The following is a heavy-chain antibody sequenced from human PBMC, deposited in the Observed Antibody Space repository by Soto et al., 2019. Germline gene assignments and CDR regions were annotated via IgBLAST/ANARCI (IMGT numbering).Heavy chain of an antibody. V-gene: IGHV4-31*03. J-gene: IGHJ4*02. Sequence: PSETLSLTCTVSCGSISSGGYYWSWIRQHPGKGLEWIGYIYYSGSTYYNPSLKSRVTISVDTSKNQFSLKLSSVTAADTAVYYCATASGYCSSTSCYVGSDFDYWGQGTLVTVSS. D-gene: IGHD2-2*01. CDR2: IYYSGST. CDR3: ATASGYCSSTSCYVGSDFDY. CDR1: CGSISSGGYY.